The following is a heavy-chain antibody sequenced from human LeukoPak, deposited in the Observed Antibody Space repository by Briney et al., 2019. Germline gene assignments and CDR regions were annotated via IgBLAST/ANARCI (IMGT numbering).Heavy chain of an antibody. J-gene: IGHJ4*02. D-gene: IGHD5-24*01. CDR3: AKDPAFDGYNLELFD. Sequence: GGSLRLSCAASVLTLSSYAMSWVRQAPGRGREWVSSISGSGGSAYYADSVKGRFTISRDNSKNTLYLQMNSLRAEDTAVYYCAKDPAFDGYNLELFDWGQGTLVTVSS. V-gene: IGHV3-23*01. CDR2: ISGSGGSA. CDR1: VLTLSSYA.